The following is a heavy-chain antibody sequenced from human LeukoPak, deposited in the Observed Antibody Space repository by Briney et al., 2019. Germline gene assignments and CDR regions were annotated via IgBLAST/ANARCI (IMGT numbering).Heavy chain of an antibody. V-gene: IGHV4-59*13. Sequence: SETPSLTCTVSGGSISSYYWSWIRQPPGKGLGWIGYIYYSGSTNYNPSLKSRVTISVDTSKNQFSLKLSSVTAADTAVYYCARATVTANWFDPWGQGTLVTVSS. CDR3: ARATVTANWFDP. CDR2: IYYSGST. D-gene: IGHD4-17*01. J-gene: IGHJ5*02. CDR1: GGSISSYY.